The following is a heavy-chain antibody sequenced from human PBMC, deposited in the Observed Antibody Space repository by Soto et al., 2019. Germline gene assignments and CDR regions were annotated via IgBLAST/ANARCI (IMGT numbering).Heavy chain of an antibody. CDR3: AAERVGKITMVRGEINWFDP. D-gene: IGHD3-10*01. CDR1: GFTFTSSA. V-gene: IGHV1-58*01. J-gene: IGHJ5*02. CDR2: IVVGSGNT. Sequence: ASVKVSCKASGFTFTSSAVQWARQARGQRLEWIGWIVVGSGNTNYAQKFQERVTITRDMSTSTAYMELSSLRSEDSAVYYCAAERVGKITMVRGEINWFDPWGQGTLVTVSS.